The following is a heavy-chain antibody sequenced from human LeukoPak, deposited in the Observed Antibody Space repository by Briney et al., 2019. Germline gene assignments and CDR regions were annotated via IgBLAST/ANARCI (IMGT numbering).Heavy chain of an antibody. CDR1: GFSTTSTYF. CDR2: IYHSGAT. CDR3: ARVLKAGGYFYCSNDYYYFDS. J-gene: IGHJ4*02. V-gene: IGHV4-38-2*01. D-gene: IGHD3-22*01. Sequence: PSETLSLTSAVAGFSTTSTYFWGWIRQTPGKGLEWIGNIYHSGATYYNPSHKSRLTISIDTSKNQFSLSLSSVTAADTAVYYCARVLKAGGYFYCSNDYYYFDSWGQGTLVTVSS.